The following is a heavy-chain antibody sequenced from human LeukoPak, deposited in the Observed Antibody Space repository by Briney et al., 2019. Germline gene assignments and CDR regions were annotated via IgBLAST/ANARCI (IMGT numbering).Heavy chain of an antibody. D-gene: IGHD2-15*01. V-gene: IGHV3-21*01. Sequence: PGGSLRLSCAASGFTFSSYSMNWVRQAPGKGLEWVSSISSSSSYMYYADSVKGRFTISRDNAKNSLYLQMNSLRAEDTAVYYCARDQSGEFDPWGQGTLVTVSS. CDR2: ISSSSSYM. CDR3: ARDQSGEFDP. CDR1: GFTFSSYS. J-gene: IGHJ5*02.